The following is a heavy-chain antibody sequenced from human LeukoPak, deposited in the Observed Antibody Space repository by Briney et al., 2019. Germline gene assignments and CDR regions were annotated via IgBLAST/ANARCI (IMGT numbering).Heavy chain of an antibody. V-gene: IGHV1-2*02. CDR1: GYTFTGYY. CDR3: ATRRTLYSYGEIDY. Sequence: ASVKVSCKASGYTFTGYYMHWVRQAPGQGLEWMGWINPNSGGTNYAQKFQGRVTMTRDTSISTAYMELSRLRSDDTAVYYCATRRTLYSYGEIDYWGQGTLVTVSS. J-gene: IGHJ4*02. CDR2: INPNSGGT. D-gene: IGHD5-18*01.